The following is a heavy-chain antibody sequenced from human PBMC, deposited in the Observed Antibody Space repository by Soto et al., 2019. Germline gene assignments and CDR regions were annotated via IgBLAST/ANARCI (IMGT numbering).Heavy chain of an antibody. Sequence: EVQLVESGGDLVQPGWSLRLSYTASGCTFSSHRMSWVRQAPGIGLEWVSVIYNGDNTYYTESVKGRFTTSRDNSKNTVYRQMTSLRAEDTAMYYCAKGIIAGVSAADYWGQGPLVTVPS. CDR3: AKGIIAGVSAADY. D-gene: IGHD6-13*01. V-gene: IGHV3-66*01. J-gene: IGHJ4*02. CDR2: IYNGDNT. CDR1: GCTFSSHR.